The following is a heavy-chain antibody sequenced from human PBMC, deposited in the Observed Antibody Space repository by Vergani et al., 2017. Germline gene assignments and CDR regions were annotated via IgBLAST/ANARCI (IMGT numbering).Heavy chain of an antibody. CDR2: IYYSGST. CDR1: GSPISSYY. Sequence: QVQLQESGPGLVKPSETLSLTCTVPGSPISSYYWSWIRQPPGKGLEWIGYIYYSGSTNYNPSLKSRVTISVDTSKNQFSLKLSSVTAADTAVYYCARAPLEWLSPSDWGQGTLVTVSS. V-gene: IGHV4-59*01. D-gene: IGHD6-19*01. CDR3: ARAPLEWLSPSD. J-gene: IGHJ4*02.